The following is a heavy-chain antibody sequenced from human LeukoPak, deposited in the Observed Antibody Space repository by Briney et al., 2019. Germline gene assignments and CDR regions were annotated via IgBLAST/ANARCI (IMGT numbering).Heavy chain of an antibody. CDR3: AKDASGVRGVMIVGY. Sequence: GGSLRLSCAASGFTFSSYGMHWVRQAPGKGLEWVAVISYDGSNKYYADSVKGRFTISRDNSKNTLYLQMNSLRAEDTAVYYCAKDASGVRGVMIVGYWGQGTLVTVSS. D-gene: IGHD3-10*01. CDR2: ISYDGSNK. CDR1: GFTFSSYG. J-gene: IGHJ4*02. V-gene: IGHV3-30*18.